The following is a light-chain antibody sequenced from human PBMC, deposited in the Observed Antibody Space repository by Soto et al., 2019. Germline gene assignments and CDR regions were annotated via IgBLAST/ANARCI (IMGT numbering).Light chain of an antibody. J-gene: IGKJ5*01. CDR2: AAS. V-gene: IGKV1-16*01. CDR3: QQYFGFPLT. Sequence: DIQMTQSPSSLSASVGDRVTNTCRASQGITNLLAWFQQKPGKAPKSLIFAASSLHSGVPSRFSASGSGTEFTLNINGLQPEDFATYFCQQYFGFPLTFGQGTRLDIK. CDR1: QGITNL.